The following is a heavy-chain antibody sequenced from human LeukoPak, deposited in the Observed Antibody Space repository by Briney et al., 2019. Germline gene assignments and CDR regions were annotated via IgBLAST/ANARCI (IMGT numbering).Heavy chain of an antibody. J-gene: IGHJ6*03. D-gene: IGHD3-10*01. Sequence: GGSLRLSCAASEFTFSRYWMCWVRQAPGKGLEWVADIKQDGSEKYYVDSVKGRFTISRQNAKNSLYLQMNSLRAEDTAVYYCARSMVHYYYYYMDVWGKGTTVTVSS. CDR3: ARSMVHYYYYYMDV. V-gene: IGHV3-7*01. CDR2: IKQDGSEK. CDR1: EFTFSRYW.